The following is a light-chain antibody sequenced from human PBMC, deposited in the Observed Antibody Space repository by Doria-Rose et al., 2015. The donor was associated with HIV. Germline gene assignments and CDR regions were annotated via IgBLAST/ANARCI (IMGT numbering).Light chain of an antibody. CDR1: QSFSSTY. J-gene: IGKJ1*01. CDR3: HQYGTSWT. CDR2: DGS. Sequence: TQSPGTLSLSPGERATLSCRASQSFSSTYLAWYQQKPGQAPSLLIYDGSARATGIPDRSSASGPGTDFTLTINRLEPEDFALYYRHQYGTSWTFGQGTKVEI. V-gene: IGKV3-20*01.